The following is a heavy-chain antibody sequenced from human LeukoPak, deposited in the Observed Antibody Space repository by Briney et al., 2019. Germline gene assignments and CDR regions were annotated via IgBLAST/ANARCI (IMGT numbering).Heavy chain of an antibody. CDR3: AKYSHYDILTGYASSPAYFDY. D-gene: IGHD3-9*01. J-gene: IGHJ4*02. V-gene: IGHV3-23*01. Sequence: PGGSLRLSCAASGFTFSSYAMNWVRQAPGKGLEWVSVISGSGGSTYYADSVKGRFTISRDNSKNTLHLQMNGLRAEDTAVYYCAKYSHYDILTGYASSPAYFDYWGQGTLVTVSS. CDR2: ISGSGGST. CDR1: GFTFSSYA.